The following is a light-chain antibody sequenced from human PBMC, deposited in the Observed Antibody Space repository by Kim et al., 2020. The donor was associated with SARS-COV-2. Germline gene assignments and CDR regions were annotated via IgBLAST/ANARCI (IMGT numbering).Light chain of an antibody. CDR1: QSVSNSF. V-gene: IGKV3-20*01. CDR3: QQYGGSPIT. CDR2: AAS. Sequence: ETVLTQSPGTLSLSPGERATLSCRASQSVSNSFLACYQQKPGQPPRLLIYAASSRATGIPDRFSGSASGTDFTLTISRLEPEDFTVYYCQQYGGSPITFGQGTRLEIK. J-gene: IGKJ5*01.